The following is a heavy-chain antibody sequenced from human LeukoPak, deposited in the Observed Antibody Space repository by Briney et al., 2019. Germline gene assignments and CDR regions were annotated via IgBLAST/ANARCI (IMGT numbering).Heavy chain of an antibody. V-gene: IGHV3-7*01. CDR1: EFIFSSYW. CDR3: ARVWSRYWYFDL. CDR2: INHDGSER. Sequence: GGSLRLSCAASEFIFSSYWMSWVRQAPGKGLEWVANINHDGSERYYVDSVKGRFTISRDNAKSSLYLQMNSLRTEDTAVYYCARVWSRYWYFDLWGRGTLVTVSS. J-gene: IGHJ2*01. D-gene: IGHD2-21*01.